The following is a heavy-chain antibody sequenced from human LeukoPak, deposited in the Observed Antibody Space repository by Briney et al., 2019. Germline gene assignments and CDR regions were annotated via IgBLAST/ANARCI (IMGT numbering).Heavy chain of an antibody. D-gene: IGHD5-12*01. J-gene: IGHJ4*02. CDR2: IYNDGRT. Sequence: PGGSLRLSCAASGFTVRSNYMSWFRQAPGKGLEWASVIYNDGRTYYADSVKGRFIISKDISKNTPYLQMNNLRADDTAVYYCARESGYAVGDFWGRGTLVTVSS. V-gene: IGHV3-53*01. CDR1: GFTVRSNY. CDR3: ARESGYAVGDF.